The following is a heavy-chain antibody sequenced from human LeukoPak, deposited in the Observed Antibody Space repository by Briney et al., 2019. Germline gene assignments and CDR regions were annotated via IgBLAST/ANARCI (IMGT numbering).Heavy chain of an antibody. D-gene: IGHD3-16*02. CDR1: GFTFRSYW. CDR2: IYYSGST. Sequence: GSLRLSCAASGFTFRSYWMSWIRQPPGKGLEWIGSIYYSGSTYYNPSLKSRVTISVDTSKNQFSLKLSSVTAADTAVYYCARGGDYDYVWGSYRPQNTYYYYMDVWGKGTTVTVSS. J-gene: IGHJ6*03. V-gene: IGHV4-39*07. CDR3: ARGGDYDYVWGSYRPQNTYYYYMDV.